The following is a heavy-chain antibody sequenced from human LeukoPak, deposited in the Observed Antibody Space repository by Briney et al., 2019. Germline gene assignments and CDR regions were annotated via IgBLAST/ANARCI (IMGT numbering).Heavy chain of an antibody. D-gene: IGHD4-17*01. CDR2: INPNSGGT. V-gene: IGHV1-2*02. CDR1: GYTFTGYY. CDR3: AGTAEEVYGDLDY. Sequence: ASVKVSCKASGYTFTGYYMHWVRQAPGQGLEWMGWINPNSGGTNYAQKFQGRVTMTRDTSISTAYMELSRLRSDDTAVYYCAGTAEEVYGDLDYWGQGTLVTVSS. J-gene: IGHJ4*02.